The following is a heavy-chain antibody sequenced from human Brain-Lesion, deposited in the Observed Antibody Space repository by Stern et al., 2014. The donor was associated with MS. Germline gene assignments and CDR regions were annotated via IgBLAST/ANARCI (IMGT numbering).Heavy chain of an antibody. CDR2: IKQDGSEK. CDR3: ARDQYQVPSYYYYYGMDV. CDR1: GFTFSNYW. D-gene: IGHD2-2*01. Sequence: EVQLVESGGRLVQPGGSLRLSCAASGFTFSNYWMSWVRQAPEKGLEWVANIKQDGSEKYYVDSVKGRFTISRDNAKNSLYLQMNSLRAEDTAVYYCARDQYQVPSYYYYYGMDVWGQGTTVTVSS. J-gene: IGHJ6*02. V-gene: IGHV3-7*01.